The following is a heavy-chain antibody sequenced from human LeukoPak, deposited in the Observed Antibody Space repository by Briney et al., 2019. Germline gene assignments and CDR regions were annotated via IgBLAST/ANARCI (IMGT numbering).Heavy chain of an antibody. CDR2: INSDRSST. D-gene: IGHD3-22*01. J-gene: IGHJ4*02. CDR3: ARDRDYHDSLYYFDY. Sequence: PGGSLRLSCAASGFTFSSYWMHWVRQAPGKGLVWVSRINSDRSSTSYADSVKGRFTISRDNAKNTLYLQMNSLRAEDTAVYYCARDRDYHDSLYYFDYWGQGTLVTVSS. V-gene: IGHV3-74*01. CDR1: GFTFSSYW.